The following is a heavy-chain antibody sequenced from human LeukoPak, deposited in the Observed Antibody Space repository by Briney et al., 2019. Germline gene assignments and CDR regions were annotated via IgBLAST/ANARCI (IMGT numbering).Heavy chain of an antibody. CDR2: IYHSGSA. J-gene: IGHJ5*02. V-gene: IGHV4-31*03. Sequence: PSETLSLTCTVSGGSITSGGYYWRWIRQHPGKGLEWIGFIYHSGSAYYNPSLQSRVTISVDTSKNQFSLSLTSVTVADTAVYYCAREDPIDPWGQGILVTVSS. CDR3: AREDPIDP. CDR1: GGSITSGGYY.